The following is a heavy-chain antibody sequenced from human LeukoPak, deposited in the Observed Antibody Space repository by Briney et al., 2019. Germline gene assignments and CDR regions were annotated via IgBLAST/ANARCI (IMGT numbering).Heavy chain of an antibody. CDR3: ARGQSVLLWFGELSPFDY. CDR1: GFTFCSYW. CDR2: IKQDGSEK. J-gene: IGHJ4*02. V-gene: IGHV3-7*01. Sequence: PGGSLRLSCAASGFTFCSYWMSWVRQAPGKGREGVANIKQDGSEKYYVDSVKGRFTISRDNAKNSLYLQMNSLRAEDTAVYYCARGQSVLLWFGELSPFDYWGQGTLVTVSS. D-gene: IGHD3-10*01.